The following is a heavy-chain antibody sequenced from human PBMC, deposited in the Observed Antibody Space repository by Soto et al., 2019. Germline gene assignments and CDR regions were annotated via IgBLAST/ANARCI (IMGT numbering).Heavy chain of an antibody. D-gene: IGHD1-1*01. CDR2: IDATGTT. J-gene: IGHJ5*02. Sequence: QVQLQESGPGLVKPSETLSLTCTVSGASISGFYWSWIRKSAGKGLEWIGRIDATGTTDYNPSLKSRVVMTVDTSKKQFSLKLRSVTAADTAVYYCVRDGTKTLRDWFDPWGQGISVTVSS. V-gene: IGHV4-4*07. CDR1: GASISGFY. CDR3: VRDGTKTLRDWFDP.